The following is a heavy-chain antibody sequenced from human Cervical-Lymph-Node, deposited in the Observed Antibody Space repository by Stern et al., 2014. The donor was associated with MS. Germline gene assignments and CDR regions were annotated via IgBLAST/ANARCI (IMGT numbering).Heavy chain of an antibody. CDR3: ARGTSHYDSSGTDF. CDR1: GFTFSSYG. D-gene: IGHD3-22*01. Sequence: QVQLVESGGGVVKPGTSLRLSCEASGFTFSSYGMHWVRQAPGKGLEWVAVFSYDGISKYYADSVSGRFTLSRDNSKNTLYLQMDSLRAGDTAVYYCARGTSHYDSSGTDFWGQGTLVTVSS. J-gene: IGHJ4*02. CDR2: FSYDGISK. V-gene: IGHV3-30*03.